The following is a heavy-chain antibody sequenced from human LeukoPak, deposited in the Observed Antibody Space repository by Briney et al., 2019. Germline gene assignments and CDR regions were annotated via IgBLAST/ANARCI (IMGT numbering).Heavy chain of an antibody. Sequence: PGRSLGLSCAASGFTFSSYGMHWVRQAPGKGLEWVAVIWYDGSNKYYADSVKGRFTISRDNSKNTLYLQMNSLRAEDTAVYYCARASFLVTSFDYWGQGTLVTVSS. CDR1: GFTFSSYG. D-gene: IGHD4-23*01. CDR2: IWYDGSNK. CDR3: ARASFLVTSFDY. J-gene: IGHJ4*02. V-gene: IGHV3-33*01.